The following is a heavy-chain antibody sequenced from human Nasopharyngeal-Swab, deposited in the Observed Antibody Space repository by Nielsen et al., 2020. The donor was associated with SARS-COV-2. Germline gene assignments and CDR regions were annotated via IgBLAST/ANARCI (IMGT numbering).Heavy chain of an antibody. Sequence: ASVKVSCKASGYTFANYGISWVRQAPGQGLEWMGWISAYNGNTNYAQKLQGRVTMTTDTSTNTAYMELRSLRSDDTAVYYCARYTRPGDYIYYYYGMDVWGQGTTVTVSS. CDR2: ISAYNGNT. V-gene: IGHV1-18*01. J-gene: IGHJ6*02. CDR3: ARYTRPGDYIYYYYGMDV. D-gene: IGHD4-17*01. CDR1: GYTFANYG.